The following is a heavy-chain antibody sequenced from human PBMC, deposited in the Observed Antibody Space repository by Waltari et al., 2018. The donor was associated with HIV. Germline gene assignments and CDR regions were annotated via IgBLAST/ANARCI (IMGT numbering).Heavy chain of an antibody. D-gene: IGHD3-22*01. CDR2: ISGSGGST. V-gene: IGHV3-23*01. CDR3: AKAFSSGYYYLGAFDI. CDR1: GFTFSSDA. Sequence: EVQLLESGGALVQPGGSLSLSCAASGFTFSSDAMSWVRHAQGKGLEWVSPISGSGGSTYYADSVKGRFTISRDNSKNTLYLQMNSLRAEDTAVYYCAKAFSSGYYYLGAFDIWGQGTMVTVSS. J-gene: IGHJ3*02.